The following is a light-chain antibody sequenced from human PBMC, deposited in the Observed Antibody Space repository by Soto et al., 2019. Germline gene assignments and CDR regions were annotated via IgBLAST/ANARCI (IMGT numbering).Light chain of an antibody. CDR1: SSDVGSYNL. Sequence: QSPLTQPASVSGSPGQSITISCTGTSSDVGSYNLVSWYQQHPGKAPKLMIYEVSKRPSGVSNRFSGSKSGNTASLTISGLQAEDEADYYCCSYAGSSTFGVVFGGGTKVTVL. CDR2: EVS. CDR3: CSYAGSSTFGVV. J-gene: IGLJ2*01. V-gene: IGLV2-23*02.